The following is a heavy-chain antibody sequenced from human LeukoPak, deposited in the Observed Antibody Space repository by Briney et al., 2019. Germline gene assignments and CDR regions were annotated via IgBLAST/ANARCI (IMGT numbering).Heavy chain of an antibody. J-gene: IGHJ3*02. Sequence: SQTLSLTCAISGESVASNSAAWNWIRQSPSRGLEWLGRTYYMSKWINDHAVSVKSRITINPDISKNQFSLQLNSVTPEDTAVYYCVRWGHQQGALDIWGQGTVVTVSS. V-gene: IGHV6-1*01. CDR3: VRWGHQQGALDI. CDR2: TYYMSKWIN. CDR1: GESVASNSAA. D-gene: IGHD3-16*01.